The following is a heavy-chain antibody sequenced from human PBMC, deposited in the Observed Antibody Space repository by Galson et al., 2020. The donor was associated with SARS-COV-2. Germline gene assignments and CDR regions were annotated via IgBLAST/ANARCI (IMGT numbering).Heavy chain of an antibody. CDR3: ARLYYDFWDGDYWTDV. Sequence: SETLSLTCPVSGDSISSGNYYWSWIRQPAGKGLEWIGRIYTSGTTIYNPSLRSRVTISFDTSKNQFALHLRSVTAADTAVYYCARLYYDFWDGDYWTDVWGQGTTVAVSS. CDR2: IYTSGTT. V-gene: IGHV4-61*02. CDR1: GDSISSGNYY. D-gene: IGHD3-3*01. J-gene: IGHJ6*02.